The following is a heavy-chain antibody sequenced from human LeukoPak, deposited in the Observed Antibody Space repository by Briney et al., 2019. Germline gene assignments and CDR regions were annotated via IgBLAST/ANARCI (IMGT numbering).Heavy chain of an antibody. D-gene: IGHD5-12*01. Sequence: ASVNVSCKASGYTFTSYGISWVRQAPGQGLEWMGWISAYNGNTNYAQKLQGRVTMTTDTSTSTAYMELRSLRSDDTAVYYCARDPDAVYSGYDSDWFDPWGQGTLVTVSS. CDR1: GYTFTSYG. CDR2: ISAYNGNT. J-gene: IGHJ5*02. V-gene: IGHV1-18*04. CDR3: ARDPDAVYSGYDSDWFDP.